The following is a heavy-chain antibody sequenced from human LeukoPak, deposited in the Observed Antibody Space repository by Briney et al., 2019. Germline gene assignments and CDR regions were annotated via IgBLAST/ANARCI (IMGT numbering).Heavy chain of an antibody. J-gene: IGHJ4*02. Sequence: FSSXAMHWVRQAPGKGLEWVAVISYDGSNKYYADSVKGRFTISRDNSKNTLYLQMNSLRAEDTAVYYCAKDHCSSTSCYYFDYWGQGTLVTVSS. CDR2: ISYDGSNK. V-gene: IGHV3-30*04. CDR3: AKDHCSSTSCYYFDY. CDR1: FSSXA. D-gene: IGHD2-2*01.